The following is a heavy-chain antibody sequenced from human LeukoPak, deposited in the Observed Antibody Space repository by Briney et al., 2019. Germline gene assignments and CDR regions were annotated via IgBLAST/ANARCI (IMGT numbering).Heavy chain of an antibody. CDR1: GFTFSSYA. J-gene: IGHJ4*02. Sequence: GGSLRLSCAASGFTFSSYAMSWVRQAPGKGLEWVSSISGSGGSTYYADSVKGRFTISRDNSKNTLYLQMNSLRGEDTAVYYCAKGREGTIADYFDYWGQGTLVTVSS. V-gene: IGHV3-23*01. D-gene: IGHD1-7*01. CDR3: AKGREGTIADYFDY. CDR2: ISGSGGST.